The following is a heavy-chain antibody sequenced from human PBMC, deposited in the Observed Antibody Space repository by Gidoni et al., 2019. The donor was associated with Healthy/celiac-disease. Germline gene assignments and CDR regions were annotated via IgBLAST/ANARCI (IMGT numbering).Heavy chain of an antibody. CDR2: ISYSGST. V-gene: IGHV4-31*02. CDR3: ARGDIVVVPAAVNFDY. D-gene: IGHD2-2*01. CDR1: GYS. Sequence: GYSWSWIRQHPGKGLAWIGYISYSGSTSYNPSLKSRVPISVDTSKNQFSLKLSSVTAADTAVYYCARGDIVVVPAAVNFDYWGQGTLVTVSS. J-gene: IGHJ4*02.